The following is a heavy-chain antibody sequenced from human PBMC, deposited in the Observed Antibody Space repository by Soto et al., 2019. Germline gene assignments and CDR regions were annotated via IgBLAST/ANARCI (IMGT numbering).Heavy chain of an antibody. CDR2: XSNTGINK. CDR3: XXXXXXXXXXXXXXXYXGLDX. CDR1: GFTFRTYG. Sequence: QVQLVESGGGVVQPGRSLRLSCAASGFTFRTYGMHWVRQAPGKXLXXLXVXSNTGINKYYADSVKGRFTISRDNSRDTLFLQMNSLRGEDXAIYXXXXXXXXXXXXXXXXXYXGLDXWGQGTTVTVSS. V-gene: IGHV3-30*03. J-gene: IGHJ6*02.